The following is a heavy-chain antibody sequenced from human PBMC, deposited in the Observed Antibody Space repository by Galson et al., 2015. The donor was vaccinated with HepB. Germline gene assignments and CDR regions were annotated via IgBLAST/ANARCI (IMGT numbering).Heavy chain of an antibody. Sequence: SLRLSCAASGFTFSSYAMHWVRQAPGKGLEWVAVISYDGSNKYYADSVKGRFTFSRDNSKNTLYLQMNSLRAEDTAVYYCARDRTRGIAAAGTFDYWGQGTLVTVSS. CDR2: ISYDGSNK. J-gene: IGHJ4*02. V-gene: IGHV3-30*04. CDR1: GFTFSSYA. D-gene: IGHD6-13*01. CDR3: ARDRTRGIAAAGTFDY.